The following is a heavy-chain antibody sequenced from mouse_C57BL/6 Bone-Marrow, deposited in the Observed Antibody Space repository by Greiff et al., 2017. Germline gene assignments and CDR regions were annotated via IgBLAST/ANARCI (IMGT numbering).Heavy chain of an antibody. CDR3: ARPDHSNYWYFDV. D-gene: IGHD2-5*01. V-gene: IGHV1-55*01. CDR1: GYTFTSYW. Sequence: QVQLQQPGAELVKPGASVKMSCKASGYTFTSYWMTWVKQRPGQGLEWIGDIYPGSGRTNYNEKFKSKATLTVDTSSSTAYMQLSSLTSEDSAVYYCARPDHSNYWYFDVWSTATTVTFSS. CDR2: IYPGSGRT. J-gene: IGHJ1*03.